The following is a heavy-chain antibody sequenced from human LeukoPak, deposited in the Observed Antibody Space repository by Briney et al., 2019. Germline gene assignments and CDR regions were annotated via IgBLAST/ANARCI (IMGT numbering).Heavy chain of an antibody. V-gene: IGHV3-21*01. CDR1: GFIFSTYS. Sequence: GGSLRLSCAASGFIFSTYSMNWVRQSPGKGLEWVSSISGGSNYIYYADSVKGRFTISRDNAKNSLFLQMDSLRAEDTAVYYCARDFGDSSEYFQHWGQGTLVTVSS. J-gene: IGHJ1*01. CDR2: ISGGSNYI. D-gene: IGHD6-13*01. CDR3: ARDFGDSSEYFQH.